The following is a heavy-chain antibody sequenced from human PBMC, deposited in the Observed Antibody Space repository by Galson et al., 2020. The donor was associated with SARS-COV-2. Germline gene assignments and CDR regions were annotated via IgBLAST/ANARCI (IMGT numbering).Heavy chain of an antibody. D-gene: IGHD3-22*01. CDR1: GGSISSYY. CDR2: IYYSGST. V-gene: IGHV4-59*01. CDR3: ARGFVTPDPLRLLPYYYYYGMDV. J-gene: IGHJ6*02. Sequence: SETLSLTCTVSGGSISSYYWSWIRQPPGKGLEWIGYIYYSGSTNYNPSLKSRVTISVDTSKNQFSLKLSSVTAADTAVYYCARGFVTPDPLRLLPYYYYYGMDVWGQGTTVTVSS.